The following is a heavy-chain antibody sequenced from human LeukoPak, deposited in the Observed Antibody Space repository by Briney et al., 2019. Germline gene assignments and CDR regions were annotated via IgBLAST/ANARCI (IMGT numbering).Heavy chain of an antibody. CDR2: MNPNSGNT. J-gene: IGHJ5*02. CDR1: GYTFTSYD. Sequence: GASVKVSCKASGYTFTSYDINWVRQATGQGLERMGWMNPNSGNTGYAQKFQGRVTMTRNTSISTAYMELSSLRSEDTAVYYCARGLDRGIAAAPWGQGTLVTVSS. D-gene: IGHD6-13*01. CDR3: ARGLDRGIAAAP. V-gene: IGHV1-8*01.